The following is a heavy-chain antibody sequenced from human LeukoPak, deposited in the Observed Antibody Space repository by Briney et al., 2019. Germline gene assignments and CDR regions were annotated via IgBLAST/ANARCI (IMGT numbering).Heavy chain of an antibody. D-gene: IGHD5-24*01. CDR3: ARVEIGAFDI. CDR1: GFTASSSY. J-gene: IGHJ3*02. CDR2: IYSGGST. Sequence: GGSLRLSCAASGFTASSSYMSWVRQAPGKVLEWVAVIYSGGSTYYADSVKGRFTISRDNSKNTLYLQMDSLRDEDTAVYYCARVEIGAFDIWGQGTMVTVSS. V-gene: IGHV3-53*01.